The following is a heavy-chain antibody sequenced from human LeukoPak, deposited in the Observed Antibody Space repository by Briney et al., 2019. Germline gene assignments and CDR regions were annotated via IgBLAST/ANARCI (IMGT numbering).Heavy chain of an antibody. J-gene: IGHJ3*02. Sequence: KPSETLSLTCAVYGGSFSGYYWSWIRQPPGKGLEWIGEINHSGSTNYNPSLKSRVTISVDTSKNQFSLKLSSVTAADTAVYYCARHTYYDYVWGSYRKDAFDIWGQGTMVTVSS. V-gene: IGHV4-34*01. D-gene: IGHD3-16*02. CDR2: INHSGST. CDR3: ARHTYYDYVWGSYRKDAFDI. CDR1: GGSFSGYY.